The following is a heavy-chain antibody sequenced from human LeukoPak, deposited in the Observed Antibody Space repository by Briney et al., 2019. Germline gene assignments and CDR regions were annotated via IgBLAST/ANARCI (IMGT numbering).Heavy chain of an antibody. V-gene: IGHV4-59*01. D-gene: IGHD6-6*01. J-gene: IGHJ4*02. CDR3: AGSYSSSSTVVFYFDY. CDR2: IYYSGST. CDR1: GGSISSYY. Sequence: SETLSLTCTVSGGSISSYYWSWIRQPPGKGLEWIGYIYYSGSTNYNPSLKSRVTVSVDTSKNQFSLKLSSVTAADTAVYYCAGSYSSSSTVVFYFDYWGQGTLVTVSS.